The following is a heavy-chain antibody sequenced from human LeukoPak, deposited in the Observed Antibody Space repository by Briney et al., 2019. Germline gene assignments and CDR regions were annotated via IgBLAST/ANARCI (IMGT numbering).Heavy chain of an antibody. Sequence: SETLSLTCTASGRSISSYYWSWIRQPPGKGLEGIGCIYHSGSTNYNPSLKSRVTISVDTSKNQFSLKLSSVTAADTAVHYCARSFYSSSPHYFDYWGQGTLVTVSS. V-gene: IGHV4-4*09. CDR1: GRSISSYY. D-gene: IGHD6-6*01. CDR3: ARSFYSSSPHYFDY. CDR2: IYHSGST. J-gene: IGHJ4*02.